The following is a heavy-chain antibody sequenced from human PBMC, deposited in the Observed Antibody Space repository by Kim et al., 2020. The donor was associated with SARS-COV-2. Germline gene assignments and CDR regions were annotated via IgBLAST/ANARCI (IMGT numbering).Heavy chain of an antibody. V-gene: IGHV3-9*01. CDR2: GSI. J-gene: IGHJ4*02. D-gene: IGHD3-22*01. Sequence: GSINYADSVKGRFTISRDNAKNSLYLQMNSLTAEDTALYYCVKADSSGWVWGQGTLVTVSS. CDR3: VKADSSGWV.